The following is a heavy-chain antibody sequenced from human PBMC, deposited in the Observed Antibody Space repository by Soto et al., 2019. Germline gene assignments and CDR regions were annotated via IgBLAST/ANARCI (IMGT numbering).Heavy chain of an antibody. CDR1: GFNFRDFW. CDR3: TRDDSGLGIDY. Sequence: PGGSLRLSCEASGFNFRDFWMHWVRQPPGKGPEWVSNIPSDRRDVSYADSVRGRFTISRDDARNTLYLQMSDLRVEDTAIYYCTRDDSGLGIDYWGQGTQVTVSS. CDR2: IPSDRRDV. V-gene: IGHV3-74*01. D-gene: IGHD1-26*01. J-gene: IGHJ4*02.